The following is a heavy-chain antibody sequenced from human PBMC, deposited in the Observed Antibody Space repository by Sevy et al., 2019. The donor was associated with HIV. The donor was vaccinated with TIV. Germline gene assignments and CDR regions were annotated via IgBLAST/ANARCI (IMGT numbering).Heavy chain of an antibody. CDR1: GFTFSSYA. V-gene: IGHV3-23*01. D-gene: IGHD3-10*01. CDR3: GKGSYGSGSYYIGGGDYFDY. CDR2: ISGSGGST. J-gene: IGHJ4*02. Sequence: GGSLRLSCAASGFTFSSYAMSWVRQAPGKGLEWVSAISGSGGSTYYADSVKGRFTISRDNSKNTLYLQMNSLRAEDTALYCGGKGSYGSGSYYIGGGDYFDYWGQGTLVTVSS.